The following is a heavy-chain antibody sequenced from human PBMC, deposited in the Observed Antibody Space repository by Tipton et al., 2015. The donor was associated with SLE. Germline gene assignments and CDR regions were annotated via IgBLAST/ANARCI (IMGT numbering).Heavy chain of an antibody. Sequence: TLSLTCTVSGGSISSHYWSWVRQSPGKGLEHIAYIHYRGTTNYNASLKSRVTISLDMPNKQFSLRLSSVTAADTAMYYCASYSYDSSGSPHFDYWCQGTLVTVSS. CDR3: ASYSYDSSGSPHFDY. CDR2: IHYRGTT. J-gene: IGHJ4*02. CDR1: GGSISSHY. D-gene: IGHD3-22*01. V-gene: IGHV4-59*08.